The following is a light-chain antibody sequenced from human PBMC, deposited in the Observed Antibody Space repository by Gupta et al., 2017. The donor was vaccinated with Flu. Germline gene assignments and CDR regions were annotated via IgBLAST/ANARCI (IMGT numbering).Light chain of an antibody. J-gene: IGLJ3*02. CDR1: SSDIGGYDY. CDR3: YSDASRNTWV. CDR2: DVN. Sequence: QSALTQPRSVSGSPGQSVTISCTGTSSDIGGYDYVSWYQQPPGKAPKLMIYDVNKRPSEVPGRFSGSKSGNTASLSISGLQAEDAADYYSYSDASRNTWVFGGGTKLTVL. V-gene: IGLV2-11*01.